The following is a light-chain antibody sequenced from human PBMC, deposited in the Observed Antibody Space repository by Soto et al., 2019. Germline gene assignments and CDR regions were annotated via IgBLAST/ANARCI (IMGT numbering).Light chain of an antibody. J-gene: IGLJ3*02. CDR1: SSDVGGYNY. CDR3: CSHTSSTTWV. CDR2: EVS. Sequence: QSALTQPASVSGSPGQSITISCTGTSSDVGGYNYVSWYQQHPGKAPKVMIYEVSNRPSGVSNRFSGSKSGNTASLTISGLQAEDEADYYCCSHTSSTTWVFGGGTKLTVL. V-gene: IGLV2-14*01.